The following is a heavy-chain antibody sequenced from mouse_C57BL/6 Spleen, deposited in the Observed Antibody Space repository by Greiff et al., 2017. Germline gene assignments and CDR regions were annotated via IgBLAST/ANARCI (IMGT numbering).Heavy chain of an antibody. CDR3: ARGGTAQATWFAY. Sequence: QVQLQQPGAELVKPGASVKLSCKASGYTFTSYWMQWVKQRPGQGLEWIGEIDPSASYTNYNQKFKGKATLTVDTSSSTAYMQLSSLTSEDSAVYYCARGGTAQATWFAYWGQGTLVTVSA. V-gene: IGHV1-50*01. CDR1: GYTFTSYW. D-gene: IGHD3-2*02. J-gene: IGHJ3*01. CDR2: IDPSASYT.